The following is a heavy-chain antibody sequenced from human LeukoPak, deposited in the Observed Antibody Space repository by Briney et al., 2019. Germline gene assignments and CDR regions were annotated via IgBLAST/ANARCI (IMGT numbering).Heavy chain of an antibody. CDR1: GGTFSSYA. CDR3: ARSITIFGVVDFDY. Sequence: ASVKVSCKASGGTFSSYALSWVRQAPGQGLEWMGGVIPILGTANYAQKFQGRVTNPADESTSTAYMELSRLTSEETAVYYCARSITIFGVVDFDYWGEGTLVTVSS. J-gene: IGHJ4*02. CDR2: VIPILGTA. D-gene: IGHD3-3*01. V-gene: IGHV1-69*01.